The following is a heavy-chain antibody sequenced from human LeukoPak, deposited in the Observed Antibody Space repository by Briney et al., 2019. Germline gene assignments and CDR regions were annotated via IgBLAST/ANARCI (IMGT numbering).Heavy chain of an antibody. D-gene: IGHD2-2*01. CDR2: IYYSGST. Sequence: SETLSLTCSVSGGSINGYYWSWIRQPPGKGLEWIGYIYYSGSTNYNPSLKSRVTISVDTSKNQFSLKLSSVTAADTAVYYCARGVIVVVPAATDYYFDYWGQGTLVTVSS. V-gene: IGHV4-59*08. J-gene: IGHJ4*02. CDR3: ARGVIVVVPAATDYYFDY. CDR1: GGSINGYY.